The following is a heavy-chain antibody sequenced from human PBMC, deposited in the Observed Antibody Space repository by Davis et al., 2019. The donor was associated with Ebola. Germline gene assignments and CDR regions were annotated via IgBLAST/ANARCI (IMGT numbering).Heavy chain of an antibody. V-gene: IGHV3-66*01. CDR3: ARDLGKDDSRRTSALAMDY. Sequence: GESLKISCAASGFTVSSNHMSWVRQAPGKGLEWVSVIYDHSTAYADSVKGRFTISRDNSKNTLYLQMNSLRAEDTAVYYCARDLGKDDSRRTSALAMDYWGQGTLVTVSS. D-gene: IGHD3-22*01. CDR2: IYDHST. CDR1: GFTVSSNH. J-gene: IGHJ4*02.